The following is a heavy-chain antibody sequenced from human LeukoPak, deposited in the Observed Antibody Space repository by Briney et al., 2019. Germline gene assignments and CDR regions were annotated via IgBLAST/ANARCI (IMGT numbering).Heavy chain of an antibody. CDR1: GGTFSSYL. CDR2: IIPIIGTA. Sequence: ASVKVSCKASGGTFSSYLISWVRQAPGQGLEWMGGIIPIIGTADYIQKFQDRVTITADEATTTSYMELRSLRFDDTAVYYCARDVAGAFGTKATDVWGQGTLVIVSA. CDR3: ARDVAGAFGTKATDV. D-gene: IGHD1-26*01. J-gene: IGHJ4*02. V-gene: IGHV1-69*13.